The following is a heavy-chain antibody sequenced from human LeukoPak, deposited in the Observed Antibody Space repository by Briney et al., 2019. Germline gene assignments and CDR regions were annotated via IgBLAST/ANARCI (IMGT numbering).Heavy chain of an antibody. Sequence: ASVKVSCKASGYTFTGYYMHWVRQAPGQGLEWMGWINPNSGGTNYAQKFQGWVTMTTDTSTSTAYMELRSLRSDDTAVYYCARDLVSDYRSATEGDFDYWGQGTLVTVSS. CDR1: GYTFTGYY. V-gene: IGHV1-2*04. CDR3: ARDLVSDYRSATEGDFDY. CDR2: INPNSGGT. D-gene: IGHD4-11*01. J-gene: IGHJ4*02.